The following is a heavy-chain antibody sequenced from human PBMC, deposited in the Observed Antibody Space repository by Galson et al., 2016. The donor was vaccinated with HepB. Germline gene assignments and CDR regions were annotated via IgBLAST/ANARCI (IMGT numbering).Heavy chain of an antibody. CDR1: GGSLSGYF. J-gene: IGHJ4*02. D-gene: IGHD3-22*01. CDR2: IRHGGST. CDR3: ATFYLDSSGYFLSDY. Sequence: SETLSLTCGVYGGSLSGYFWNWIRQPPGKGLEWIGDIRHGGSTNYNPSLMSRVTISGGASENQFSLKLSSVTAADTAVYYCATFYLDSSGYFLSDYWGQGTLVTVSS. V-gene: IGHV4-34*01.